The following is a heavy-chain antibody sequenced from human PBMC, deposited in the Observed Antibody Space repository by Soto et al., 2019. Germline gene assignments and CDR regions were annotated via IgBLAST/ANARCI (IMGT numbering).Heavy chain of an antibody. CDR3: ARDLLRRSERDDYGDYAIMRGAFDI. CDR2: IWYDGSNK. D-gene: IGHD4-17*01. CDR1: GFTFSSYG. V-gene: IGHV3-33*01. Sequence: QVQLLESGGGVVQPGRSLRLSCAASGFTFSSYGMHWVRQAPGKGLEWVAVIWYDGSNKYYADSVKGRFTISRDNSKNTLYLQMNSLRAEDTAVYYCARDLLRRSERDDYGDYAIMRGAFDIWGQGTMVTVSS. J-gene: IGHJ3*02.